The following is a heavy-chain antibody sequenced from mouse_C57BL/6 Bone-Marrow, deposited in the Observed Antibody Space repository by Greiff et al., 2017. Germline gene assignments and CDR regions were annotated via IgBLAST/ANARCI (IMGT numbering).Heavy chain of an antibody. CDR3: ARWSNYFAWFAY. J-gene: IGHJ3*01. CDR1: GYTFTSYW. V-gene: IGHV1-55*01. CDR2: IYPGSGST. Sequence: QVQLQQPGAELVKPGASVKMSCKASGYTFTSYWITWVKQRPGQGLEWIGDIYPGSGSTNYNEKFKSKATLTVDTSSSTAYMQLSSLTSEDSAVYYCARWSNYFAWFAYWGKGTLVTVSA. D-gene: IGHD2-5*01.